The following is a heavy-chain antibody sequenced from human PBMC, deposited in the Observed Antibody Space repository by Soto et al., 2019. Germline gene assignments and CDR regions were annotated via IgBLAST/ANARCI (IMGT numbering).Heavy chain of an antibody. J-gene: IGHJ2*01. V-gene: IGHV6-1*01. CDR3: SRGSLRGGNWYFDL. Sequence: QEQLQQSGPGLVKPSQTLSLTCAISGDSVSKNRANWTWIRHSPARGLEWLGRTYYRSKWYNDYAVYVKSRITSNADSSKNQFSLQLNSVPPEDTAVYYCSRGSLRGGNWYFDLWGRVPLVTVSS. CDR1: GDSVSKNRAN. CDR2: TYYRSKWYN. D-gene: IGHD3-16*01.